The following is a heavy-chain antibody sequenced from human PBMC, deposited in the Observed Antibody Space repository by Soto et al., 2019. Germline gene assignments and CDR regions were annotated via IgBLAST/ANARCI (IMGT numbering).Heavy chain of an antibody. CDR1: GYTFTSYY. D-gene: IGHD4-17*01. V-gene: IGHV1-46*03. J-gene: IGHJ6*03. Sequence: QVQLVQSGAEVKKPGASVKVSCKASGYTFTSYYMHWVRQAPGQGLEWMGIINPSGGSTSYAQKFQGRVTMTRDTSTSTVYMELSSLRSEDTAVYYCARSGYGDSTGYHYYYYMDVWGKGTTVTVSS. CDR2: INPSGGST. CDR3: ARSGYGDSTGYHYYYYMDV.